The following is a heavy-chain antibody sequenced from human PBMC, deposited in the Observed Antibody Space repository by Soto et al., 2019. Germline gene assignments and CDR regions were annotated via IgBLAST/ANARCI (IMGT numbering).Heavy chain of an antibody. V-gene: IGHV3-30*04. CDR1: GFTSSNYF. D-gene: IGHD3-16*01. J-gene: IGHJ6*02. CDR3: ARGDPYYAMGV. Sequence: QVQLVESGGGVVQPGRSLRLSCAASGFTSSNYFMHWVRQAPGKGQEWVAAISYDGSHTHYVDSVRGRFTISRDNSRNTLFLQMNSLSGEDTAVYYCARGDPYYAMGVWGQGTTVTVSS. CDR2: ISYDGSHT.